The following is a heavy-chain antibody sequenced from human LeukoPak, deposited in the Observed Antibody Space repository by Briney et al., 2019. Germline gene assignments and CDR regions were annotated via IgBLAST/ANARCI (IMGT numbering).Heavy chain of an antibody. V-gene: IGHV4-4*02. D-gene: IGHD3-16*01. J-gene: IGHJ3*02. CDR2: IYHSGST. CDR1: GGSISSSNW. CDR3: ARDPIMITFGGVPDAFDI. Sequence: SETLSLTCAVSGGSISSSNWWSWVRQPPGKGLEWIGEIYHSGSTNYNPSLKSRVTISVDKSKNQFSLKLSSVTAADTAVYYCARDPIMITFGGVPDAFDIWGQGTMVTVSS.